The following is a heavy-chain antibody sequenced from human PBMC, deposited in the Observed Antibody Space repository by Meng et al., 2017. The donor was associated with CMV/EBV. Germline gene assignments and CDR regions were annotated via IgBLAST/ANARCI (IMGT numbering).Heavy chain of an antibody. J-gene: IGHJ4*03. CDR3: ARALSCDSTNCFRYFDC. D-gene: IGHD2-2*01. V-gene: IGHV4-30-4*08. Sequence: SLRLSCTVSGDSISSGNYYWSWIRQPPGKGLEWIGYIYYTGRTYYNPSLKSRVTISIDTSKNHFSLRLSSVTAADTAVYYCARALSCDSTNCFRYFDCWGQGTLVTVSS. CDR2: IYYTGRT. CDR1: GDSISSGNYY.